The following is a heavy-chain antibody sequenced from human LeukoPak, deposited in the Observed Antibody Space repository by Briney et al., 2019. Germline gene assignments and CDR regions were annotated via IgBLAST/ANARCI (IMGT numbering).Heavy chain of an antibody. J-gene: IGHJ6*03. CDR2: IIPIFGTA. Sequence: SVKVSCKASGGTFSSYAVSWVRQAPGQGLEWMGGIIPIFGTANYAQKFQGRVTITTDESTSTAYMELSSLRSEDTAVYYCARAIWSGYYTASSIYYYYMDVWGKGTTVTVSS. CDR3: ARAIWSGYYTASSIYYYYMDV. CDR1: GGTFSSYA. V-gene: IGHV1-69*05. D-gene: IGHD3-3*01.